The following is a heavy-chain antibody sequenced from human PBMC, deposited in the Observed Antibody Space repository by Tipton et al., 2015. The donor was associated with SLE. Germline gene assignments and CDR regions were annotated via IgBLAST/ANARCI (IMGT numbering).Heavy chain of an antibody. CDR3: ARQGTTRSPCDY. Sequence: TLSLTCSVSGGSISSSGYYWGWIRQPPGKGLAWIGTIYSSGGTSYNPSLKSRVTISVDTSKNQFSLNLNSVTAGDTAVYYCARQGTTRSPCDYWGHGILVTVSS. CDR2: IYSSGGT. V-gene: IGHV4-39*07. D-gene: IGHD1-14*01. J-gene: IGHJ4*01. CDR1: GGSISSSGYY.